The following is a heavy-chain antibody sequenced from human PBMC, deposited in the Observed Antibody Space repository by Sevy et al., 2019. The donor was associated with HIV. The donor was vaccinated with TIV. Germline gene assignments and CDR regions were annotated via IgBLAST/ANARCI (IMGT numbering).Heavy chain of an antibody. J-gene: IGHJ4*02. V-gene: IGHV3-30*02. CDR3: AKVRDVQYSTRGPFDY. CDR2: IRHDGSNK. D-gene: IGHD2-21*01. CDR1: GFTLSSYA. Sequence: GGSLRLSCAASGFTLSSYAMHWVRQAPGKGLEWVAFIRHDGSNKYYADSVKGRFTISRDNSKNTLYLQMNSLRAEDTAVYYCAKVRDVQYSTRGPFDYWGQGPLVTVSS.